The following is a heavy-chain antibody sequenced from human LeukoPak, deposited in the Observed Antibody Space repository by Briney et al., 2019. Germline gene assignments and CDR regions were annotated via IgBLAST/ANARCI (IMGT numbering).Heavy chain of an antibody. J-gene: IGHJ4*02. CDR3: ARDGSGERYSLDY. CDR2: IYTSGGDT. Sequence: ASVKVSCKTSGYTFTNYHMHWVRQAPGQGLEWMGIIYTSGGDTNYAQNFQGRVTMTRDMSTSTVDMELSSLTSEDTAVYYCARDGSGERYSLDYWGQGTLVTVSS. D-gene: IGHD1-14*01. CDR1: GYTFTNYH. V-gene: IGHV1-46*01.